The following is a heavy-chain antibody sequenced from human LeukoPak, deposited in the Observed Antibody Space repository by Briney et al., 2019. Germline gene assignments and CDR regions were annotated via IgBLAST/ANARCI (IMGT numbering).Heavy chain of an antibody. CDR2: IYYSGST. Sequence: PSETLSLTCTVSGGSISSGDYYWSWIRQPPGKGLEWIGYIYYSGSTYYNPSLKSRVTISVDTSKNQFSLKLSSVTAADTAVYYCARVDYDSSGYPPSSFDYWGQGTLVTVSS. CDR1: GGSISSGDYY. CDR3: ARVDYDSSGYPPSSFDY. J-gene: IGHJ4*02. D-gene: IGHD3-22*01. V-gene: IGHV4-30-4*01.